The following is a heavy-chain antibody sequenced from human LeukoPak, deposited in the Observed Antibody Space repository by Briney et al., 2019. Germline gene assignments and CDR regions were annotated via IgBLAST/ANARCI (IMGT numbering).Heavy chain of an antibody. Sequence: PGGSLRLSCAASGFTFSNAWMSWVRQAPGKGLEWVGRIKSKTDGGTTDYAAPVKGGFTISRDDSKNTLYLQMNSLKTEDTAVYYCTTGPVATIFGVVISDYWGQGTLVTVSS. CDR3: TTGPVATIFGVVISDY. CDR2: IKSKTDGGTT. V-gene: IGHV3-15*07. J-gene: IGHJ4*02. CDR1: GFTFSNAW. D-gene: IGHD3-3*01.